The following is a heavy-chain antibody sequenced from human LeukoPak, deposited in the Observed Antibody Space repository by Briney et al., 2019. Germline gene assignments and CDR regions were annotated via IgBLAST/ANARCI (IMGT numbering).Heavy chain of an antibody. Sequence: ASVKVSCKAPGYTFSTYGIAWVRQAPGQGLEWRGWVGPNRQSTNYAQKFQGRVTMTIDTSTSTTYMELRNLTPDDTAVYYCATDRFSSSWYPDWGQGTLVIVSS. V-gene: IGHV1-18*01. CDR1: GYTFSTYG. J-gene: IGHJ4*02. CDR2: VGPNRQST. CDR3: ATDRFSSSWYPD. D-gene: IGHD6-13*01.